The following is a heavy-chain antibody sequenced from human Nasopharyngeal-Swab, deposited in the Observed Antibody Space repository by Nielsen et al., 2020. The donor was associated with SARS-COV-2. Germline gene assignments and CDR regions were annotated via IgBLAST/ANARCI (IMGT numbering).Heavy chain of an antibody. CDR2: ISYDGSNK. CDR3: AKVPGSSWVDAFDI. Sequence: GESLKISCAASGFIFSSYGMHWVRQAPGKGLEWVAVISYDGSNKYYADSLKGQFTISKDNSKNTLYLQMNSLRAEDTAVYYCAKVPGSSWVDAFDIWGQGTKVTVSS. D-gene: IGHD6-13*01. CDR1: GFIFSSYG. J-gene: IGHJ3*02. V-gene: IGHV3-30*18.